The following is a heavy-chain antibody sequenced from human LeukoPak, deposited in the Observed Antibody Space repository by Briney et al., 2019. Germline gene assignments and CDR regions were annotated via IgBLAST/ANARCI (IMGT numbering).Heavy chain of an antibody. J-gene: IGHJ4*02. CDR3: SRLGGYGYSDY. D-gene: IGHD5-12*01. V-gene: IGHV4-59*01. CDR2: IYYSGGT. Sequence: PPETLSLTRSLSGGSTCRYNWSCIPDPPGGGLEWSGYIYYSGGTNYNPSLKSRVTISVHTPKTQLSLILSSATPAPAAVYYPSRLGGYGYSDYWVQGSLVA. CDR1: GGSTCRYN.